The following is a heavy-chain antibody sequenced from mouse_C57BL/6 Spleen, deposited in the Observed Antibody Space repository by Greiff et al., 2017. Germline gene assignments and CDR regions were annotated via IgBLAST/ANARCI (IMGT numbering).Heavy chain of an antibody. Sequence: QVQLQQPGAELVMPGASVKLSCKASGYTFTSYWMHWVKQRPGQGLEWIGEIDPSDSYTNYNQKFKGKSTLTVDKSSSTAYMQLSSLTSEDSAVYYCARGTSGSSSSFDYWGQGTTLTVSS. CDR3: ARGTSGSSSSFDY. J-gene: IGHJ2*01. CDR2: IDPSDSYT. D-gene: IGHD1-1*01. CDR1: GYTFTSYW. V-gene: IGHV1-69*01.